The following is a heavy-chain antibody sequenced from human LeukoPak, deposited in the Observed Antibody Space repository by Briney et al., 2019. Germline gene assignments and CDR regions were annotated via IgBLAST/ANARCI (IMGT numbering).Heavy chain of an antibody. V-gene: IGHV3-21*01. J-gene: IGHJ4*02. CDR3: ARPPSYTTVTTFVRYHFDY. CDR2: ISTTGSYK. CDR1: GFTFNSYS. Sequence: GGSLRLSCAASGFTFNSYSMNWVRQAPGKGLEWVSSISTTGSYKYYADSVKGRFTISRDNSKNTLYLQMNSLRAEDTAVYYCARPPSYTTVTTFVRYHFDYWGQGTLVTVSS. D-gene: IGHD4-17*01.